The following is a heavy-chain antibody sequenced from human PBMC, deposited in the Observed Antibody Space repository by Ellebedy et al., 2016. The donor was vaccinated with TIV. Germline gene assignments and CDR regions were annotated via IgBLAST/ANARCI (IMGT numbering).Heavy chain of an antibody. CDR3: ASFPNYSGYDYYFDY. J-gene: IGHJ4*02. V-gene: IGHV1-8*01. CDR2: MNPNSGNT. Sequence: ASVKVSXXASGYTFTSYDINWVRKATGQGLEWMGWMNPNSGNTGYAQKFQGRVTMTRNTSISTAYMELSSLRSEDTAVYYCASFPNYSGYDYYFDYWGQGTLVTVSS. D-gene: IGHD5-12*01. CDR1: GYTFTSYD.